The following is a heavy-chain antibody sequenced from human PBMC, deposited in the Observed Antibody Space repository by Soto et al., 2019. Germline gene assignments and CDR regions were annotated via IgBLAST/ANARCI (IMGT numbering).Heavy chain of an antibody. CDR3: ARVDTDIVVVPAATDYYYYGMDV. CDR2: IYHSGST. J-gene: IGHJ6*02. V-gene: IGHV4-4*02. D-gene: IGHD2-2*01. Sequence: SETLSLTCTVSGGSISSSNWWSWVRQPPGKGLEWIGEIYHSGSTNYNPSLKSRVTISVDKSKNQFSLKLSSVTAADTAVYYCARVDTDIVVVPAATDYYYYGMDVWGQGTTVTVSS. CDR1: GGSISSSNW.